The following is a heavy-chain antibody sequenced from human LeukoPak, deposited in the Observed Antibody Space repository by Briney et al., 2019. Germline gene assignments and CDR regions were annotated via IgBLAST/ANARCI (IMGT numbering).Heavy chain of an antibody. D-gene: IGHD3-22*01. CDR3: ARSYYYGSSGPTEEDY. Sequence: SETMSLTCAVYGGSFSGYYWSWIRQPPGKGLEWIGEINHSGSTNYNPSLKSRVTISVDTSKNQFSLKLSSVTAADTAVYYCARSYYYGSSGPTEEDYWGQGTLVTVSS. CDR1: GGSFSGYY. CDR2: INHSGST. J-gene: IGHJ4*02. V-gene: IGHV4-34*01.